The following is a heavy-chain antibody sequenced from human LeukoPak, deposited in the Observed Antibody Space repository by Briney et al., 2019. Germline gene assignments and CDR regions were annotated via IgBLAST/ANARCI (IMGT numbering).Heavy chain of an antibody. Sequence: GGSLRLSCAASGFTFSSYEMNWVRQAPGKGLEWVSSISSSSIYIYYADSVEGRFTVSRDNARNSLHLQMNSLRAEDTAVYYCAKDRASDSSGWYYAFDIWGQGTMVTVSS. J-gene: IGHJ3*02. CDR2: ISSSSIYI. CDR1: GFTFSSYE. D-gene: IGHD6-19*01. CDR3: AKDRASDSSGWYYAFDI. V-gene: IGHV3-21*04.